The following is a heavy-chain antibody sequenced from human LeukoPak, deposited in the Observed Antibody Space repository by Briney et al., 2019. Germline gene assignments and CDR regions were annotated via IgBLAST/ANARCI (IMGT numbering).Heavy chain of an antibody. D-gene: IGHD3-10*01. J-gene: IGHJ4*02. CDR3: AKDREVLLWFGELGGPLAW. V-gene: IGHV3-23*01. Sequence: GGSLRLSCAASGFTFSSYAMSWVRQAPGKGLEWVSAISGSGGSTYYADSVKGRFTISRDNSKNTLYLQMNSLRAEDTAVYYCAKDREVLLWFGELGGPLAWWGQGTLVTVSS. CDR1: GFTFSSYA. CDR2: ISGSGGST.